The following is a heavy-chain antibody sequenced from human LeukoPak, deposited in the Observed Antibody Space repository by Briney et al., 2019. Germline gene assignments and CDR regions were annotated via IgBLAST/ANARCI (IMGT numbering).Heavy chain of an antibody. CDR3: TTDIAAVEYDY. V-gene: IGHV3-15*01. CDR2: IKSKTDGGTT. J-gene: IGHJ4*02. Sequence: GGSLRLSCAASGFTFSNAWMSWVRQAPGKGLEWVGRIKSKTDGGTTDYAAPAKGRFTISRDDSKNTLYLQMNSLKTEDTAVYYCTTDIAAVEYDYWGQGTLVTVSS. D-gene: IGHD6-13*01. CDR1: GFTFSNAW.